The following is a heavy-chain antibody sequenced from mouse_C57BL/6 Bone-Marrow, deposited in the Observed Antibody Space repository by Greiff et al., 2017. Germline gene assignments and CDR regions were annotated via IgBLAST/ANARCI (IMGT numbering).Heavy chain of an antibody. V-gene: IGHV7-1*01. CDR1: GFTFSDFY. J-gene: IGHJ1*03. CDR2: SRNKANDYTT. CDR3: ARDVGTVVATDWYFDV. Sequence: EVNVVESGGGLVQSGRSLRLSCATSGFTFSDFYMEWVRQAPGKGLEWIAASRNKANDYTTEYSASVKGRFIVSRDTSQSILYLQMNALRAEDTAIYYCARDVGTVVATDWYFDVWGTGTTVTVSS. D-gene: IGHD1-1*01.